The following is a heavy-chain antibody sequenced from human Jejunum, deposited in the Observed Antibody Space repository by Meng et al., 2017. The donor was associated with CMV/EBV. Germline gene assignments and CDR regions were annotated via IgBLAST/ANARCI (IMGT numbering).Heavy chain of an antibody. Sequence: VSGGSFTDTSHYWGWIRQPPGKGLEWIGSVFYSGRTYYSPSLKSRVIISVDTSSNQFSLKLSSVTAADTGVYYCARLGGFEYYFDYWGQGTLVTVSS. J-gene: IGHJ4*02. CDR1: GGSFTDTSHY. CDR2: VFYSGRT. CDR3: ARLGGFEYYFDY. D-gene: IGHD3-9*01. V-gene: IGHV4-39*01.